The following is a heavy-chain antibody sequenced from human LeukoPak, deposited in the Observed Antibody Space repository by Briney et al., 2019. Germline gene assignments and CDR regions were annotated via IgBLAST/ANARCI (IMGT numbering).Heavy chain of an antibody. Sequence: GGSLRLSCAASGFTFSSYNMNWVRQAPGKGLEWVSAISGSGGSTYYADSVKGRFTISRDNSKNTLYLQMNSLRAEDTAVYYCAKDLFLSSDAPDYWGQGTLVTVSS. D-gene: IGHD3-3*01. CDR2: ISGSGGST. V-gene: IGHV3-23*01. CDR3: AKDLFLSSDAPDY. CDR1: GFTFSSYN. J-gene: IGHJ4*02.